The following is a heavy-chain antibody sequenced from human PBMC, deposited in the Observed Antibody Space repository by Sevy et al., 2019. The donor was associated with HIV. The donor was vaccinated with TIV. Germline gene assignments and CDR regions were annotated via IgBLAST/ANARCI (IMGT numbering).Heavy chain of an antibody. Sequence: DSVKVSCKASGYTFTSYGISWVRQAPGQGLEWMGWISTFNVNTNNAQKFQGRVTMTTDTSTSTAYMELTSLRSDDTAVYYCARDDCSSLSCHGSLLYWGQGTLVTVSS. CDR3: ARDDCSSLSCHGSLLY. D-gene: IGHD2-2*01. CDR1: GYTFTSYG. J-gene: IGHJ4*02. CDR2: ISTFNVNT. V-gene: IGHV1-18*01.